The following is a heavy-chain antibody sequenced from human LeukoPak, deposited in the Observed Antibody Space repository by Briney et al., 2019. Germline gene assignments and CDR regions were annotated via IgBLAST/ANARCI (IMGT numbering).Heavy chain of an antibody. Sequence: SETLSLICTVSGGSISNYYWSWIRQPPGKGLEWIGYIYYSGSTNYNPSLKSRVTISVDTSKNQFSLKLTSVTAADTAVYYCARQALWFFDHWGQGTLVTVSS. CDR3: ARQALWFFDH. D-gene: IGHD2-21*01. V-gene: IGHV4-59*08. J-gene: IGHJ4*02. CDR1: GGSISNYY. CDR2: IYYSGST.